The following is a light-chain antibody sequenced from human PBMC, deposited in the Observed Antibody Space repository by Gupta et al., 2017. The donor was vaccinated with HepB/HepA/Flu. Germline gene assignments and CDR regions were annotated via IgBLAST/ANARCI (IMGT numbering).Light chain of an antibody. J-gene: IGLJ1*01. CDR1: SSDVGGYNY. CDR3: SSDTSSNTPYV. Sequence: QSALTQPASVSGSPGPSITISCTGPSSDVGGYNYVSWYQPHPGKAPKLMIYDVSNRPSGVSNRVSGSKSGNTASLTISGLQAEDEADYYCSSDTSSNTPYVFGPGTKVTVL. CDR2: DVS. V-gene: IGLV2-14*03.